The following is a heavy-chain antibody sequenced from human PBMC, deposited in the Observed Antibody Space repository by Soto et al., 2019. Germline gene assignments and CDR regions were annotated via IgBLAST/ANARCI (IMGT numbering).Heavy chain of an antibody. J-gene: IGHJ5*02. Sequence: SETLSLTCTVSGGSISSYYWGWIRQPPGKGLEWIGSIYYSGSTYYNPSLKSRVTISVDTSKNQFSLKLSSVTAADTAVYYCARSPHYDFWSGYQNNWFDPWGQGTLVTVSS. CDR2: IYYSGST. D-gene: IGHD3-3*01. CDR1: GGSISSYY. V-gene: IGHV4-39*01. CDR3: ARSPHYDFWSGYQNNWFDP.